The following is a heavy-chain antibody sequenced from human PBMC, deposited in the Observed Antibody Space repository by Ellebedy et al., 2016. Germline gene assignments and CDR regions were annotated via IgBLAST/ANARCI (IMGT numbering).Heavy chain of an antibody. CDR2: ISGSGGST. Sequence: GESLKISCAASGFTFSSYAMSWVRQAPGKGLEWVSAISGSGGSTYYADSVKGRFTISRDNSKNTLYLQMNSLRAEDTAVYYCAKDQIGAVGNWFDPWGQGTLVTVSS. CDR1: GFTFSSYA. V-gene: IGHV3-23*01. J-gene: IGHJ5*02. D-gene: IGHD4-23*01. CDR3: AKDQIGAVGNWFDP.